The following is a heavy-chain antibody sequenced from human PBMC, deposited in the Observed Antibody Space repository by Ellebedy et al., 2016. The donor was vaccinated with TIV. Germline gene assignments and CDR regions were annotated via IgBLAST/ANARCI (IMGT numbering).Heavy chain of an antibody. D-gene: IGHD3-16*02. J-gene: IGHJ4*02. CDR3: AKDYYTWGRYHDSDY. V-gene: IGHV3-23*01. CDR2: ISATTASGGTT. Sequence: GGSLTLSXSTSGFTFNTYAMSWVRQAPGKGLEWVSTISATTASGGTTYYADSVKGRFTISRDISNNTVFLQMTSLRAEDTAVYYCAKDYYTWGRYHDSDYWGPGVQVTVSS. CDR1: GFTFNTYA.